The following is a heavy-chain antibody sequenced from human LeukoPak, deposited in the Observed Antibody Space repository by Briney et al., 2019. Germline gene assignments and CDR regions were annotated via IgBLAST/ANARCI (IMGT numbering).Heavy chain of an antibody. CDR1: GFTFSSYS. V-gene: IGHV3-21*01. CDR3: ARDPGYHDSSGRTHFDY. J-gene: IGHJ4*02. D-gene: IGHD3-22*01. CDR2: ISSSSSYI. Sequence: GGSLRLSCAASGFTFSSYSMNWVRQAPGKGLEWVSSISSSSSYIYYSDSVKGRFTISRDNAKNSLYLQMNSLRAEDTAVYYCARDPGYHDSSGRTHFDYWGQGTLVTVSS.